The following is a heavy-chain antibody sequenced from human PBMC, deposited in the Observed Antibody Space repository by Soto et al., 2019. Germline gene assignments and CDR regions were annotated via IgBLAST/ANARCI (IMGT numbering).Heavy chain of an antibody. J-gene: IGHJ6*02. CDR2: IIPIFGTA. V-gene: IGHV1-69*13. D-gene: IGHD1-26*01. Sequence: SVKVSCKASGGTFSSYAISWVRQAPGQGLEWMGGIIPIFGTANYAQKFQGRVTITADESTSTAYMELSSLRSEDTAVYYCARDRGEGWLLNYYYYGMDVWGQGTTVTVSS. CDR3: ARDRGEGWLLNYYYYGMDV. CDR1: GGTFSSYA.